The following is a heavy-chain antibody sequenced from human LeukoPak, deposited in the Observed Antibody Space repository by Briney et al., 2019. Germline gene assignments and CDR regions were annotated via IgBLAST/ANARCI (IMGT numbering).Heavy chain of an antibody. CDR2: TYYRSKWYN. CDR3: ARIHRGAAGTDDFDY. D-gene: IGHD6-13*01. CDR1: GDIXSSNSAA. V-gene: IGHV6-1*01. Sequence: SQTLSLTCAISGDIXSSNSAAWNWIRQSPSRGLEWLGRTYYRSKWYNDYAVSVESRITINPDTSKNQFSLQLNSVTPEDTAVYYCARIHRGAAGTDDFDYWGQGTLVTVSS. J-gene: IGHJ4*02.